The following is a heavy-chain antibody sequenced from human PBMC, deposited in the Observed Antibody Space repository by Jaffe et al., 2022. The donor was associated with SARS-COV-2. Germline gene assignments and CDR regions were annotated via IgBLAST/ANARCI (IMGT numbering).Heavy chain of an antibody. CDR3: ARDSLAV. CDR2: INQDGGAI. CDR1: GFTFSSDW. V-gene: IGHV3-7*01. J-gene: IGHJ3*01. Sequence: EVQLVQSGGGLVQPGGSLRLSCATSGFTFSSDWMTWVRQAPGKGLEWVANINQDGGAIHYVDSVRGRFTISRDNAKNSVFLQMNSLRAEDTAVYYCARDSLAVFGRGTMVTVSS.